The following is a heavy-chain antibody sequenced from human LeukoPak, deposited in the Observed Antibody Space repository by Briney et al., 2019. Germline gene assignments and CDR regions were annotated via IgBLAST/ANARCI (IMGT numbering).Heavy chain of an antibody. CDR2: IYTGRT. CDR1: GGSISSSGHS. CDR3: AHSLGSSDWMGNWFDR. J-gene: IGHJ5*02. Sequence: PSETLALTCTVSGGSISSSGHSWGWIRQPPGKGLEWTGTIYTGRTYYNPSLKSRVTISVDTSKNQFSLRLSSVTAADTAVYYCAHSLGSSDWMGNWFDRWGQGMLVTVSS. D-gene: IGHD6-13*01. V-gene: IGHV4-39*01.